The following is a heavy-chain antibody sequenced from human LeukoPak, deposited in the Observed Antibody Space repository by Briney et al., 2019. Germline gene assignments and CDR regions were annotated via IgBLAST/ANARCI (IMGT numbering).Heavy chain of an antibody. J-gene: IGHJ4*02. Sequence: PSETLSLTCTVSGGSLSSGTYYWSWIRQPAGKGLEWIGRIYSSGSTSYNPSLKSRGTISVDTSKNQFSLKLSSVTAADTAVYYCARQSASGFRIGPANYWGQGTLVTVSS. CDR2: IYSSGST. D-gene: IGHD3-22*01. V-gene: IGHV4-61*02. CDR1: GGSLSSGTYY. CDR3: ARQSASGFRIGPANY.